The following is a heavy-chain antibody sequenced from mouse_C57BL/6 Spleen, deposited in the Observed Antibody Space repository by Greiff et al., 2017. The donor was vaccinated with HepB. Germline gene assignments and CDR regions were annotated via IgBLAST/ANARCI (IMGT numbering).Heavy chain of an antibody. CDR2: IDPEDGET. V-gene: IGHV14-2*01. D-gene: IGHD2-4*01. J-gene: IGHJ2*01. CDR1: GFNIKDYY. CDR3: ASYYDFDY. Sequence: VQLQQSGAELVKPGASVKLSCTASGFNIKDYYMHWVKQRTEQGLEWIGRIDPEDGETKYAPKFPGKATITADTSSNTAYLQLSSLTSEDTAVYYCASYYDFDYWGQGTTLTVSS.